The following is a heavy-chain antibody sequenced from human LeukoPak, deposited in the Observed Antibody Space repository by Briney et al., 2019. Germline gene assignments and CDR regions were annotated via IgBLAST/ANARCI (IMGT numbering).Heavy chain of an antibody. CDR2: ITSNGGSA. V-gene: IGHV3-64D*06. CDR1: GFTFSSYT. Sequence: GGSLRLSCSTSGFTFSSYTIHWVRQAPGKGLEFVSAITSNGGSAYYADSVKGRFTISRDNSKNTVYLQMSSLRAEDTAVYYCVIVRGYFDSSGSDYWGQGTLVTVSS. CDR3: VIVRGYFDSSGSDY. J-gene: IGHJ4*02. D-gene: IGHD3-9*01.